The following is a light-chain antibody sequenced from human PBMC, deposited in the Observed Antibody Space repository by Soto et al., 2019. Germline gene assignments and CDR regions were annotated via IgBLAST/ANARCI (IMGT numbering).Light chain of an antibody. CDR2: DVT. V-gene: IGLV2-8*01. J-gene: IGLJ2*01. CDR3: SSYAGTHNVV. CDR1: SSDVGGYNY. Sequence: QSVLTQPPSASGSPGQSVTISCTGTSSDVGGYNYVSWYQQHPGKAPKLMIYDVTKRPSGVPDRFSGSKSGNTASLTVSGLQAEDEADYYCSSYAGTHNVVFGGGTSSPS.